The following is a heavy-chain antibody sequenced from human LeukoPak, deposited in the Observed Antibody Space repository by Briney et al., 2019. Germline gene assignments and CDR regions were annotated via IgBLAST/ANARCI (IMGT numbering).Heavy chain of an antibody. CDR1: GFTLRSHG. J-gene: IGHJ4*02. D-gene: IGHD1-26*01. CDR3: ARDDSDSESYWRD. Sequence: GRSLRLSCAASGFTLRSHGMHWVRQAPGKGLEWVAVIWYDGSNKAYADSVKGRFTISRDDSKNTLYLQMISLRAEDTAVYFCARDDSDSESYWRDWGQGTLVAVS. V-gene: IGHV3-33*01. CDR2: IWYDGSNK.